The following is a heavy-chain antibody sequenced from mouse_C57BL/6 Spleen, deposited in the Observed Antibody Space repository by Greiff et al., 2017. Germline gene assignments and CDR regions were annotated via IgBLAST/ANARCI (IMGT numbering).Heavy chain of an antibody. Sequence: QVQLQQSGAELVKPGASVKISCKASGYAFSSYWMNWVKQRPGKGLEWIGQIYPGDGDTNYNGKFKGKATLTADKSSSTAYMQLSSLTSEDSAVYFCARGELLGTRAWFAYWGQGTLVTVSA. CDR2: IYPGDGDT. J-gene: IGHJ3*01. CDR1: GYAFSSYW. D-gene: IGHD3-3*01. CDR3: ARGELLGTRAWFAY. V-gene: IGHV1-80*01.